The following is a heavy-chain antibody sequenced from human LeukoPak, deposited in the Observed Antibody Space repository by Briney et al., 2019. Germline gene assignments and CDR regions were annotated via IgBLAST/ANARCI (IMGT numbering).Heavy chain of an antibody. V-gene: IGHV4-59*08. J-gene: IGHJ4*02. CDR3: ARHDRGSYIY. Sequence: SETLSLTCTVSGGSISSYYWSWIRQPPGKGLEWIGYIYYSGSTNYNPSLKSRVTLSVDTSKNQFSLKLSSVTAADTAVYYCARHDRGSYIYWGQGTLVTVSS. CDR1: GGSISSYY. CDR2: IYYSGST. D-gene: IGHD1-26*01.